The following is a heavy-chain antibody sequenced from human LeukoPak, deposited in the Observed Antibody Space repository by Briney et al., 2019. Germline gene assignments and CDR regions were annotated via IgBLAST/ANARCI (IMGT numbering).Heavy chain of an antibody. CDR3: ARVSTTLYYYYMDV. D-gene: IGHD4-11*01. Sequence: GGSLRLSCAASGFTFDDYGMSWVRQAPGKGLEWVSGINWNGGSTGYADSVKGRFTISRDNAKNSLYLQMNSLRAEDTALYYCARVSTTLYYYYMDVWGKGTTATVSS. J-gene: IGHJ6*03. CDR2: INWNGGST. CDR1: GFTFDDYG. V-gene: IGHV3-20*04.